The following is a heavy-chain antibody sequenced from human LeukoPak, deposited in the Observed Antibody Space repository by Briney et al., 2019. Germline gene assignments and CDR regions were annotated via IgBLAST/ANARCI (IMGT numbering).Heavy chain of an antibody. J-gene: IGHJ4*02. V-gene: IGHV4-59*08. Sequence: SETLSLTCTVSGGSTSSYYWSWIRQPPGKGLEWIAYISDIGSINYNPSLKSRVTISLDTSKNQFSLKLSSVTAADTAVYYCAGRHPRNTVDFWGQGTLVTVSS. CDR3: AGRHPRNTVDF. CDR2: ISDIGSI. D-gene: IGHD2-8*02. CDR1: GGSTSSYY.